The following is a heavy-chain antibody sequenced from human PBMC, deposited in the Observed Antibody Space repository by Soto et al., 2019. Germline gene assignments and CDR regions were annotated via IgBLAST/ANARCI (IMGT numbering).Heavy chain of an antibody. CDR3: ARGGWFDP. V-gene: IGHV3-30-3*01. CDR1: GFTFSSYA. Sequence: QVQLVESGGGVVQPGRSLRLSCAASGFTFSSYAMHWVRQAPGKGLEWVAVISYDGSNKYYADSVKGRFTISRDNSKNTLYLQMNGLRAEDTAVYYCARGGWFDPWGQGTLVTVSS. J-gene: IGHJ5*02. CDR2: ISYDGSNK.